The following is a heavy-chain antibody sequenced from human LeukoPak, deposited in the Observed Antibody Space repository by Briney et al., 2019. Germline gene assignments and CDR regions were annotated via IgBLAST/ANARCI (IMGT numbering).Heavy chain of an antibody. Sequence: PGGSLRLSCAASGFTFNTYSMNWVRQAPGKGLEWVSYINDISSTIWYADSVKGRFTISRDNAKNSPYLQMYSLRDEDTAVYYCARDKDYGFDYWGQGTLVAVSS. D-gene: IGHD4/OR15-4a*01. CDR2: INDISSTI. J-gene: IGHJ4*02. CDR1: GFTFNTYS. CDR3: ARDKDYGFDY. V-gene: IGHV3-48*02.